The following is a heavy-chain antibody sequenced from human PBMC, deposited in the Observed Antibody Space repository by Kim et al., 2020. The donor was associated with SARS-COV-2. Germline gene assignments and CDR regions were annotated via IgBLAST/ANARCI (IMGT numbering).Heavy chain of an antibody. J-gene: IGHJ3*02. CDR1: AYTFTNYW. CDR3: ARLGGHAFDI. Sequence: GESLKISCEGSAYTFTNYWIGWVRQMPGKGLEWMGIIYPGDSDTRDSPSFQGHVTISADKSISTTYLQWDSLRASDTAMYYCARLGGHAFDIWGTGTMVTVSS. CDR2: IYPGDSDT. V-gene: IGHV5-51*01.